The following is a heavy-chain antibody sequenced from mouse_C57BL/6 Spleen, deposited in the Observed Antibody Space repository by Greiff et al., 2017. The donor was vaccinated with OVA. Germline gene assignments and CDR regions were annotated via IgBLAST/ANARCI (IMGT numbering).Heavy chain of an antibody. V-gene: IGHV3-6*01. CDR1: GYSITSGYY. J-gene: IGHJ2*01. CDR3: ASLDSSGYGGDYFDY. CDR2: ISYDGSN. D-gene: IGHD3-2*02. Sequence: DVKLQESGPGLVKPSQSLSLTCSVTGYSITSGYYWNWIRQFPGNKLEWMGYISYDGSNNYNPSLKNRISITRDTSKNQFFLKLNSVTTEDTATYYCASLDSSGYGGDYFDYWGQGTTLTVSS.